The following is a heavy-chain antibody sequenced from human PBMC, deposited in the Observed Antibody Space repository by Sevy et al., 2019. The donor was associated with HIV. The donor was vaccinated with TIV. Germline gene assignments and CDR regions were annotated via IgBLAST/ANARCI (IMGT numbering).Heavy chain of an antibody. V-gene: IGHV3-23*01. J-gene: IGHJ4*02. CDR2: ISGSGGST. D-gene: IGHD4-17*01. Sequence: GGSLRLSCAASGFTFSSYAMSWVRQAPGKGLEWVSAISGSGGSTYYADSVKGRFTISGDNSKKTLYLQMNSLRAEDTAVYYCAKDGWATVVTPFWGQGTLVTVSS. CDR3: AKDGWATVVTPF. CDR1: GFTFSSYA.